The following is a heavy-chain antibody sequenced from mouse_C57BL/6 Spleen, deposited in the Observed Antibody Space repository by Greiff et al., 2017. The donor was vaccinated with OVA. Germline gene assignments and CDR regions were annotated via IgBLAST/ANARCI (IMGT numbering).Heavy chain of an antibody. Sequence: PGAELVMPGASVKLSCKASGYTFTSYWMHWVKQRPGQGLEWIGEIDPSDSYTNYNQKFKGKSTLTVDKSSSTAYMQLSSLTSEDSAVYYCAREVITTVVATDYAMDYWGQGTSVTVSS. CDR1: GYTFTSYW. V-gene: IGHV1-69*01. D-gene: IGHD1-1*01. J-gene: IGHJ4*01. CDR3: AREVITTVVATDYAMDY. CDR2: IDPSDSYT.